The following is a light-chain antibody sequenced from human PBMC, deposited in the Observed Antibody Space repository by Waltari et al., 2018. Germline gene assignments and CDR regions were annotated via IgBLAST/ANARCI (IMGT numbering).Light chain of an antibody. Sequence: AIQMTQSPSSLSASVGDRITITCRASQGIRNDVGWYQQKPGEAPKLLIYAASILQSGVPSNFSGSGSGTDFTLTISSLQPEDFATYYCLQDYNYPRTFGQGTKVEIK. CDR2: AAS. CDR3: LQDYNYPRT. J-gene: IGKJ1*01. V-gene: IGKV1-6*01. CDR1: QGIRND.